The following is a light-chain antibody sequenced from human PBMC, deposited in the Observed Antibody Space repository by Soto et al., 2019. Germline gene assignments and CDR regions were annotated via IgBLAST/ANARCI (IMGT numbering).Light chain of an antibody. V-gene: IGLV2-14*01. CDR1: SSDVGIYNY. Sequence: QSALTQPASVSGSPGQSITISCTGSSSDVGIYNYVSWYQQHPGKVPKLIIYEVTNRPSGVSNRFSGSKSGNTASLTISGLQAEDEADYYCSSYAGTKNLVFGGGTQLTV. CDR3: SSYAGTKNLV. CDR2: EVT. J-gene: IGLJ2*01.